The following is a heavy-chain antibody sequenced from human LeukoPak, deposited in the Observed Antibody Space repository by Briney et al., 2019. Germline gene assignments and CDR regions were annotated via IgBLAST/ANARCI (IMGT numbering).Heavy chain of an antibody. CDR1: GGSISSGDYY. CDR3: ARKSAAAGVYES. D-gene: IGHD6-13*01. J-gene: IGHJ5*02. CDR2: IHHSGST. V-gene: IGHV4-4*02. Sequence: PSETLSLTCTVSGGSISSGDYYWSWVRQPPGKGLEWIAEIHHSGSTNYNPALKSRVTISVDKSKNQFSLKLSSVTAADTVIYYCARKSAAAGVYESWGQGTLVTVSS.